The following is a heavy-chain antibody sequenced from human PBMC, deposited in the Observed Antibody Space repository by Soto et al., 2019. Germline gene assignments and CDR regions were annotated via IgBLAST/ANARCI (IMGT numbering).Heavy chain of an antibody. V-gene: IGHV4-59*01. CDR2: IYYSGST. CDR3: ARDRSIAARFHYYYGMDV. J-gene: IGHJ6*02. Sequence: ASETLSLTCTVSGGSISSYYWSWIRQPPGKGLEWIGYIYYSGSTNYNPSLKSRVTISVDTSKNQFSLKLSSVTAADTAVYYCARDRSIAARFHYYYGMDVWGQGTTVTVSS. D-gene: IGHD6-6*01. CDR1: GGSISSYY.